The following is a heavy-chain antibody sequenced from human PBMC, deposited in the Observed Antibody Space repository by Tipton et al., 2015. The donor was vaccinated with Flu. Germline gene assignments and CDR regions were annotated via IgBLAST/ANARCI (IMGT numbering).Heavy chain of an antibody. CDR1: GYSIRSDYY. V-gene: IGHV4-38-2*02. J-gene: IGHJ4*02. Sequence: GLVKPSETLSLNCTVSGYSIRSDYYWGWIRQPPGRGLEWIGNIHKTGYTYYNPSLTSRVTISVDTSKNQFSLRLASVTAADTAVYYCARGYDFYNGWYYFDYWGQGVLVTVSS. D-gene: IGHD5-12*01. CDR2: IHKTGYT. CDR3: ARGYDFYNGWYYFDY.